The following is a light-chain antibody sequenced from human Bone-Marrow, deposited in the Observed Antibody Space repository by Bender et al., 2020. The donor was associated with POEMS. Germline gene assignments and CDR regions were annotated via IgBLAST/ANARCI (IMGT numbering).Light chain of an antibody. CDR3: ATWDDSLNGWV. J-gene: IGLJ3*02. CDR2: NNS. CDR1: SSKFGSYP. V-gene: IGLV1-44*01. Sequence: QSVLTQPPSASGTPGQRATISCSGSSSKFGSYPVNWYHQLPGAAPKLVIFNNSQRPSGVPDRFSGSNSGTSASLAISGLLSDDEADFYCATWDDSLNGWVFGGGTKLTVL.